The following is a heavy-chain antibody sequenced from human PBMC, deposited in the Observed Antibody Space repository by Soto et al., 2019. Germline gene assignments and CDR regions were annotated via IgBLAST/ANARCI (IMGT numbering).Heavy chain of an antibody. CDR2: TYYRSKWYN. D-gene: IGHD6-13*01. CDR3: ARAKSYSSSWYLHWYFDL. CDR1: GDSVSSNSAA. Sequence: QTLSLTCAISGDSVSSNSAAWNWIRQSPSRGLEWLGRTYYRSKWYNDYAVSVKSRITINPDTSKNQFSLQLNSVTPEDTAVYYCARAKSYSSSWYLHWYFDLWGRGTLVTVSS. J-gene: IGHJ2*01. V-gene: IGHV6-1*01.